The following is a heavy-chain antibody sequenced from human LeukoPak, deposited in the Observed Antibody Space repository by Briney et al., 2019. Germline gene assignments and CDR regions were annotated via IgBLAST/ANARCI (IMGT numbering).Heavy chain of an antibody. D-gene: IGHD4-17*01. Sequence: ASVKVSCKASGYTFTSYDINWVRQATGQGLEWMGWMNPNSGNTGYAQKFQGRVTITRNTSISTAYMELSSLRSEDTAAYYCARWVSVTESDYWGQGTLVTVSS. CDR3: ARWVSVTESDY. CDR2: MNPNSGNT. CDR1: GYTFTSYD. J-gene: IGHJ4*02. V-gene: IGHV1-8*03.